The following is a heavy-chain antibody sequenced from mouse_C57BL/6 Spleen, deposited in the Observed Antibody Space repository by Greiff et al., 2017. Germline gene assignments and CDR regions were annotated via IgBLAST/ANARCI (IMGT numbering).Heavy chain of an antibody. V-gene: IGHV3-6*01. CDR1: GYSITSGYY. CDR3: ARYPLLLRSFAY. Sequence: EVQLQQSGPGLVKPSQSLSLTCSVTGYSITSGYYWNWIRQFPGNKLEWMGYISYDGSNNYNPSLKNRISITRDTSKNQFFLKLNSVTTEDTATYYCARYPLLLRSFAYWGQGTLVTVSA. D-gene: IGHD1-1*01. CDR2: ISYDGSN. J-gene: IGHJ3*01.